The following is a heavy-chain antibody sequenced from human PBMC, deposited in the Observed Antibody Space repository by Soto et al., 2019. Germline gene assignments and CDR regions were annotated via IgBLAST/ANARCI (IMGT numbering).Heavy chain of an antibody. V-gene: IGHV3-23*01. Sequence: PGGSLRLSCAASGFTFSSYAMSWVRQAPGKGLEWVSAISGSGGSTYYADSVKGRFTISRDNSKNTLYLQMNSLRAEDTAVYYCAKDQEDSSSGGDDYWGQGTLVTVSS. D-gene: IGHD6-6*01. CDR3: AKDQEDSSSGGDDY. CDR2: ISGSGGST. J-gene: IGHJ4*02. CDR1: GFTFSSYA.